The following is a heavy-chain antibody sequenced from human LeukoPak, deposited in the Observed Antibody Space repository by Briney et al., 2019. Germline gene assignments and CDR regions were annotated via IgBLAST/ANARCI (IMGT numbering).Heavy chain of an antibody. J-gene: IGHJ4*02. CDR1: GGSISSYY. CDR2: IYYSGST. D-gene: IGHD3-22*01. V-gene: IGHV4-39*01. CDR3: ARLFYYDSRGYPYYFDY. Sequence: SETLSLTCTVSGGSISSYYWGWIRQPPGKGLEWIGSIYYSGSTYYNPSLKSRVTISVDTSKNQFSLKLSSVTAADTAVYYCARLFYYDSRGYPYYFDYWGQGTLVTVSS.